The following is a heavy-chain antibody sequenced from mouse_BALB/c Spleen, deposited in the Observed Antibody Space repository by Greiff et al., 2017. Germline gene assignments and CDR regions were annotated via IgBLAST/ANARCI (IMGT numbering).Heavy chain of an antibody. J-gene: IGHJ2*01. Sequence: QVQLKESGAELVRPGTSVKVSCKASGYAFTNYLIEWVKQRPGQGLEWIGVINPGSGGTNYNEKFKGKATLTADKSSSTAYMQLSSLTSDDSAVYFCARGWDDYFDYWGQGTTLTVSS. D-gene: IGHD4-1*01. V-gene: IGHV1-54*01. CDR2: INPGSGGT. CDR1: GYAFTNYL. CDR3: ARGWDDYFDY.